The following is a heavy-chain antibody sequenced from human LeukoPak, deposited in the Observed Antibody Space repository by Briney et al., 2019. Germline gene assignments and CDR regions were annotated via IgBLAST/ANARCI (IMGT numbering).Heavy chain of an antibody. CDR1: GGSISSYY. V-gene: IGHV4-59*01. CDR2: IYYSGST. CDR3: ARGLYYFDY. J-gene: IGHJ4*02. Sequence: SETLSLTCTVSGGSISSYYWSWLRQPPGKGLEWIGYIYYSGSTNYNPSLKSRVTISVATSKNQFSLKLSSVTAADTAVYYCARGLYYFDYWGQGNLVTVSS.